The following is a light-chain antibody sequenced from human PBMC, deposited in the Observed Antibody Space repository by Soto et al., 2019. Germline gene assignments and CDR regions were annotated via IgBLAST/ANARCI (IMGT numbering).Light chain of an antibody. Sequence: QSALTQPASVSGSPGQSITISCTATSSDVGGYNYVSWYQQHPGKAPKLMMYDVSNRPSGVSNRFSGSKSGNTASLTISGLQAEDEADYYCSSYTSSSTLVFGGGTKLTVL. V-gene: IGLV2-14*01. J-gene: IGLJ2*01. CDR3: SSYTSSSTLV. CDR1: SSDVGGYNY. CDR2: DVS.